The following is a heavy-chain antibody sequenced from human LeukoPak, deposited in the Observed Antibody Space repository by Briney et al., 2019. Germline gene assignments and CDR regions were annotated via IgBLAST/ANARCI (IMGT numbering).Heavy chain of an antibody. CDR1: GFTFSNYW. CDR3: VRLKGGY. Sequence: PGGSLRLSCAASGFTFSNYWMHWVRQAPGKGLVWVSRINGDSSTTAYADSVKGRFTISRDNAKNTAYLQINSLRAEDTAVYYCVRLKGGYWGQGTLVIVSS. CDR2: INGDSSTT. V-gene: IGHV3-74*01. J-gene: IGHJ4*02. D-gene: IGHD1-26*01.